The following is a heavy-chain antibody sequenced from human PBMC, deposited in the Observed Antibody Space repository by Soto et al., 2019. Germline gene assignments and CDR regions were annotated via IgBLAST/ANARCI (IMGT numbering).Heavy chain of an antibody. V-gene: IGHV3-23*01. J-gene: IGHJ6*02. CDR2: ISTSGGST. D-gene: IGHD6-19*01. CDR3: ARDLGYSSGWYTYYYGMDV. Sequence: GGSLRLSCAASGFTFSSYAMSWVRQAPGKGLEWVSVISTSGGSTYYADSVKGRFTISRDNSKNTLYLQMNSLRAEDTAVYYCARDLGYSSGWYTYYYGMDVWGQGTTGTVSS. CDR1: GFTFSSYA.